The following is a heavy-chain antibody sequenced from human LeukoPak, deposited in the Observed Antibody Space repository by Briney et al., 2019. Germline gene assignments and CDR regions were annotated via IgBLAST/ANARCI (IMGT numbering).Heavy chain of an antibody. J-gene: IGHJ6*03. CDR1: GFTFDDYT. D-gene: IGHD6-6*01. CDR2: ISWDGGST. V-gene: IGHV3-43*01. Sequence: GGSLRLSCAASGFTFDDYTMHWVRHAPGKGLEWVSVISWDGGSTYYADSVKGRFTISRDNSKNSLYLQMNSLRTEDTALYYCAKGSIAAPSSTHNYMDVWGKGTTVTVSS. CDR3: AKGSIAAPSSTHNYMDV.